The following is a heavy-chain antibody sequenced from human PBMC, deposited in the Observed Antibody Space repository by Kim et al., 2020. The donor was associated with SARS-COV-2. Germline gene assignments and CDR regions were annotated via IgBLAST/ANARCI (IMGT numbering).Heavy chain of an antibody. CDR2: T. V-gene: IGHV1-46*01. J-gene: IGHJ4*02. D-gene: IGHD1-26*01. Sequence: TSYAQKFQGRVTMTRDTSTSTVYMELSSLRSEDTAVYYCARDEGGSYLDYWGQGTLVTVSS. CDR3: ARDEGGSYLDY.